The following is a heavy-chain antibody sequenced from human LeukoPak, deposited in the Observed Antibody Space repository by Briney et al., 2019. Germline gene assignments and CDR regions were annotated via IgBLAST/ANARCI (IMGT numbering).Heavy chain of an antibody. D-gene: IGHD1-26*01. CDR3: ASSYSGNYYVFDY. Sequence: PSETLSLTCTVSGGSISSYYWSWIRQPAGKGLEWIGRIHTSGSINYNASLKSRVTMSLDTSNNQFSLKLGSVTAADTAVYYCASSYSGNYYVFDYWGQGTLVTVSS. J-gene: IGHJ4*02. CDR2: IHTSGSI. CDR1: GGSISSYY. V-gene: IGHV4-4*07.